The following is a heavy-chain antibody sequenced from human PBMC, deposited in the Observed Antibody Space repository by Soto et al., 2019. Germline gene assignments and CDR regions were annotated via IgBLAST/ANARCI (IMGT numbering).Heavy chain of an antibody. D-gene: IGHD1-26*01. J-gene: IGHJ4*02. CDR1: GYIFIHCF. CDR3: ARSLGETTSLFDY. Sequence: QVQLVQSGAEMKQPGASVKLSCQASGYIFIHCFMHWVRQAPGQGLEWRGGINPSSGTTTYAQKFLGRVTVTRDTSTSTVYMELSSLGSGDTAMYYCARSLGETTSLFDYWGQGSLVTVSA. V-gene: IGHV1-46*01. CDR2: INPSSGTT.